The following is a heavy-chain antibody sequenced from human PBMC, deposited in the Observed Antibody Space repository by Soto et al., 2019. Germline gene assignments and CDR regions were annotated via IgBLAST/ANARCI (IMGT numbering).Heavy chain of an antibody. D-gene: IGHD3-3*01. V-gene: IGHV3-23*01. J-gene: IGHJ6*02. CDR2: ISGSGERT. CDR3: AKVPDYDFWSGYHGMDV. Sequence: PGGSLRLSCAASGFSLSSQGMSWARQAPGKGLEWVSCISGSGERTYYADSVKGRFTISRDKSKNTLYLQMNSLRVEDTAVYYCAKVPDYDFWSGYHGMDVWGQGTTVTVSS. CDR1: GFSLSSQG.